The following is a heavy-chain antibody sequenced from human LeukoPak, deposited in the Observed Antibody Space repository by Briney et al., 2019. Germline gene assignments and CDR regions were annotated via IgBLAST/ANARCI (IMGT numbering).Heavy chain of an antibody. J-gene: IGHJ6*03. D-gene: IGHD3-22*01. Sequence: PSETLSLTCTVSGGSITTYYWNWIRQPPGKYLEWIGHIYNDGSANYNPSLKSRVTISADTSKNQFSLKLSSVTAADTAVYYCARGRYYYDSSGYYPSYYYYYMDVWGKGTTVTVSS. CDR2: IYNDGSA. V-gene: IGHV4-59*12. CDR1: GGSITTYY. CDR3: ARGRYYYDSSGYYPSYYYYYMDV.